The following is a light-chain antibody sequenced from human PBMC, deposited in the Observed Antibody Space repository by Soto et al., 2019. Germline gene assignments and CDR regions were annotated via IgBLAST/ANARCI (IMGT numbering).Light chain of an antibody. CDR1: SGDVGAYDS. V-gene: IGLV2-8*01. CDR3: SSYAGSNNLI. Sequence: QSALTQPPSASGSPGQSVTVSCTGTSGDVGAYDSVSWYQQHPGKAPKLIIYEVIERPSGVPDRFSGSKSGNTASLTVSGLQADDEADYYCSSYAGSNNLIFGGGTKLTVL. J-gene: IGLJ2*01. CDR2: EVI.